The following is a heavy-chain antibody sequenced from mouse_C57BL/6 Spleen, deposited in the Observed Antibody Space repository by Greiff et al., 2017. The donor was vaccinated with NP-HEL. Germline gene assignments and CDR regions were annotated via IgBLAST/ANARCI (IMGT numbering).Heavy chain of an antibody. CDR2: ILPGSGST. J-gene: IGHJ2*01. Sequence: VQRVESGAELMKPGASVKLSCKATGYTFTGYWIEWVKQRPGHGLEWIGEILPGSGSTNYNGKFKGKATLTADKSSSTAYMQLSSLTSEDSAVYFCARNWDEGYWGQGTTLTVSS. CDR1: GYTFTGYW. CDR3: ARNWDEGY. D-gene: IGHD4-1*01. V-gene: IGHV1-9*01.